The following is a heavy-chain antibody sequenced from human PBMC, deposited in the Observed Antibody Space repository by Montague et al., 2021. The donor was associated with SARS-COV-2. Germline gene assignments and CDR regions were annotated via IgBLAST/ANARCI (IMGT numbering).Heavy chain of an antibody. D-gene: IGHD3-3*01. CDR2: STHK. Sequence: STHKYYSDSLKGRFTISRDNAKNSLYLQINSLRAEDTAVYYCARGYFDVLSGNHYGMDVWGQGTTV. V-gene: IGHV3-21*01. CDR3: ARGYFDVLSGNHYGMDV. J-gene: IGHJ6*02.